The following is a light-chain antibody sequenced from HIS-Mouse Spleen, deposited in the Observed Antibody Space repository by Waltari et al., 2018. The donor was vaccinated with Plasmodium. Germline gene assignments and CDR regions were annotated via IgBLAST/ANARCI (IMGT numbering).Light chain of an antibody. Sequence: IQLTPSPSFLSASVGDSVPITCRASQGISSYLAWYQQKPGKAPKLLIYAASTLQSGVPSLSGSGSGTEFTLTISSLQPEDFATYYCQQLNSYPYTFGQGTKLEIK. J-gene: IGKJ2*01. CDR2: AAS. CDR1: QGISSY. V-gene: IGKV1-9*01. CDR3: QQLNSYPYT.